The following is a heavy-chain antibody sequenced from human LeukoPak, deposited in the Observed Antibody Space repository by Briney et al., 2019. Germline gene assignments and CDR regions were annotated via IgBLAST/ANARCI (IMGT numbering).Heavy chain of an antibody. V-gene: IGHV3-20*04. CDR2: INWNGGST. Sequence: PGGSLRPSCAASGFTFSSYEMNWVRQAPGKGLEWVSGINWNGGSTGYADSVKGRFTISRDNAKNSLYLQMNSLRAEDTALYYCARGGYQYYYYYMDVWGKGTTVTVSS. D-gene: IGHD2-15*01. CDR1: GFTFSSYE. J-gene: IGHJ6*03. CDR3: ARGGYQYYYYYMDV.